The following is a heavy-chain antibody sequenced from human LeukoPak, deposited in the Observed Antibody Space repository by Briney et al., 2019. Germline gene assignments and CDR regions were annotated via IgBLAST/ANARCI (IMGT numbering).Heavy chain of an antibody. CDR2: ISAYNGNR. CDR1: GYTFTSHG. Sequence: ASVKVSCKPSGYTFTSHGNSWVRQAPGQGIEWTGWISAYNGNRNYAQKLQGRVTMTTDTSTSTAYMELSSLRSDDTAVYYCARDREYSGYDYGLGYYYYGMDVWGKGTTVTASS. CDR3: ARDREYSGYDYGLGYYYYGMDV. V-gene: IGHV1-18*04. D-gene: IGHD5-12*01. J-gene: IGHJ6*04.